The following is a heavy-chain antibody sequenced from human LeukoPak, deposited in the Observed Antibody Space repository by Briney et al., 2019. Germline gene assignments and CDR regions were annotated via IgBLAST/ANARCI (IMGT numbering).Heavy chain of an antibody. V-gene: IGHV4-39*07. CDR3: ARHPSWIAAADPNAFDI. J-gene: IGHJ3*02. D-gene: IGHD6-13*01. Sequence: SETLSLTCTVSGGSISSSNYFWGWIRQPPGKGLEWIGSIYYSGSTYYNPSLKSRVTISVDTSKSQFSLRLSSMTAADTAVYYCARHPSWIAAADPNAFDIWGQGTMVTVSS. CDR2: IYYSGST. CDR1: GGSISSSNYF.